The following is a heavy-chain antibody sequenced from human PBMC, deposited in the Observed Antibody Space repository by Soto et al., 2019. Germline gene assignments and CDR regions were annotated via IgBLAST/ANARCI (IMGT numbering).Heavy chain of an antibody. V-gene: IGHV3-11*06. J-gene: IGHJ3*01. CDR3: ARVYYESRGPTKYRAFDL. CDR1: GFDFSDFH. D-gene: IGHD3-22*01. CDR2: ISSSLGHT. Sequence: GGSLRLSCVASGFDFSDFHISWVRQAPGKGLEWISYISSSLGHTDYAESVKGRFTISRDNAKSSVFLEMSDLRAEDTAVYYCARVYYESRGPTKYRAFDLWGQGTMVTVSS.